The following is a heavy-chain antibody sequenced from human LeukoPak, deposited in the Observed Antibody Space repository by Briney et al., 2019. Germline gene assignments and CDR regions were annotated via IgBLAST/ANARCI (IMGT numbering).Heavy chain of an antibody. V-gene: IGHV4-59*01. CDR1: GGSISNYY. Sequence: PSETLSLTCTVSGGSISNYYWSWIRQPPGKGLEWIGYIYYSGSTNHNPSLKSRVTISVDTSKNQFSLKLSSVTAADTAVYYCARDLGYSYGYEWGQGTLVTVSS. CDR3: ARDLGYSYGYE. J-gene: IGHJ4*02. CDR2: IYYSGST. D-gene: IGHD5-18*01.